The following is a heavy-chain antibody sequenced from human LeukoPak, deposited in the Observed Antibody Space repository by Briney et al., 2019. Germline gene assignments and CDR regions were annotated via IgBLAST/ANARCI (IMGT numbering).Heavy chain of an antibody. V-gene: IGHV1-8*01. J-gene: IGHJ5*02. D-gene: IGHD1-26*01. CDR1: GYTFTSYD. Sequence: ASVKVSRKASGYTFTSYDINWVRQATGQWLEWMGWMNPNSGNTGYAQKFQGRVTMTRNTSISTAYMELSSLRSEDTAVYYCARAPYGGSYGNWFDPWGQGTLVTVSS. CDR3: ARAPYGGSYGNWFDP. CDR2: MNPNSGNT.